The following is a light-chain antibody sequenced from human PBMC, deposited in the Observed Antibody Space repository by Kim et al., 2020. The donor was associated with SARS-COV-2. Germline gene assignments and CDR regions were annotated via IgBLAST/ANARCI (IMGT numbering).Light chain of an antibody. CDR1: QDVASA. J-gene: IGKJ2*01. V-gene: IGKV1-12*02. CDR2: AAS. CDR3: QQGKSFPYT. Sequence: SASVGDRITITCRSGQDVASALAWFQQKPGKAPKLLIYAASSLQTGVPSRFSGSGSGTDFTLTISSLQPEDFATYYCQQGKSFPYTFGQGTKLEI.